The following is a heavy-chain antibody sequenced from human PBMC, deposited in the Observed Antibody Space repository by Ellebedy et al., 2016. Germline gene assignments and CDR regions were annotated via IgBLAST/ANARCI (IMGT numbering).Heavy chain of an antibody. J-gene: IGHJ4*02. CDR2: ISTSGITI. V-gene: IGHV3-48*01. Sequence: GGSLRLXXTASGLNLNTFFMTWVRQAPGKGLEWVSYISTSGITIYYTDSVKGRFTVSRDNSKNTVYLQMNNVRAEDTAVYYCRHGHYADYWGQGTLVTVSS. CDR1: GLNLNTFF. D-gene: IGHD3/OR15-3a*01. CDR3: RHGHYADY.